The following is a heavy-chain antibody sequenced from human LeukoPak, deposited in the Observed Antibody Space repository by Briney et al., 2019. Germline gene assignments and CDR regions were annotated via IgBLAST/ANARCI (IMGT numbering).Heavy chain of an antibody. V-gene: IGHV4-39*01. CDR2: IHYSGST. CDR3: ARLVPPGWFDP. Sequence: PSETLSLTCTVSSGSIRSSSFYWGWIRQAPGKGLEWIGIIHYSGSTYLNPSLKSRVTISIDTSKNQFSLKLTSVTAADTAVYYCARLVPPGWFDPWGQGTLVTVSS. J-gene: IGHJ5*02. CDR1: SGSIRSSSFY.